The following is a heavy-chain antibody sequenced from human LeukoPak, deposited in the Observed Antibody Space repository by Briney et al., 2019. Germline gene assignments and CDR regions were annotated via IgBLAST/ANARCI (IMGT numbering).Heavy chain of an antibody. V-gene: IGHV3-30*18. D-gene: IGHD5-12*01. Sequence: GGSLRLSCAASGFTFSSYGMHWVRQAPGKGLEWVAVISYDGSNKYYADSVKGRFTISRDNSKNTPYLQMNSLRAEDTAVYYCANLYSAYDFGYWGQGTLVTVSS. CDR3: ANLYSAYDFGY. CDR2: ISYDGSNK. CDR1: GFTFSSYG. J-gene: IGHJ4*02.